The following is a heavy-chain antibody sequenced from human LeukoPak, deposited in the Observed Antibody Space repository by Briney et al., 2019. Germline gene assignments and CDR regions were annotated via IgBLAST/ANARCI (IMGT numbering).Heavy chain of an antibody. Sequence: GRSLRLSCAASGFTFDDYAMHWVRQAPGKGLEWVSGIVWNSGSIDYADSVEGRFTISRDNAKSSLYLQMNSLRDEDTAFYYCAKDVGYSSTFTFEYWGQGTLVTVSS. J-gene: IGHJ4*02. V-gene: IGHV3-9*01. D-gene: IGHD6-13*01. CDR2: IVWNSGSI. CDR3: AKDVGYSSTFTFEY. CDR1: GFTFDDYA.